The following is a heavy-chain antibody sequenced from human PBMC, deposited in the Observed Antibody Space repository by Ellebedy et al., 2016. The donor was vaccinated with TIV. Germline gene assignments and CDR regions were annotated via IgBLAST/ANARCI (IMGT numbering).Heavy chain of an antibody. CDR2: IGHSGST. Sequence: SETLSLTXAVYGGSFSDYSWNWIRQPPGKGLEWIGEIGHSGSTKYNPSLKSRPTISVDTSKNQFPLKVRSVTGADTAIYYCARERDYFFEYWGQGTRVTVSS. CDR1: GGSFSDYS. V-gene: IGHV4-34*01. J-gene: IGHJ4*02. D-gene: IGHD2-21*02. CDR3: ARERDYFFEY.